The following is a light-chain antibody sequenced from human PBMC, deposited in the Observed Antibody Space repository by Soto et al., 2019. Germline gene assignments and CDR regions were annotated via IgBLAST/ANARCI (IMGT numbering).Light chain of an antibody. V-gene: IGKV3-20*01. CDR1: ETVTGKY. CDR2: AAS. Sequence: EFVLTQSPGTLSLSPADRATLSCRASETVTGKYLAWYQQKVGQAPRLLIFAASNRATGIPDRFSGSGSGTDFTLTISRLEPEDFAMYFCQQYSSPPQTFGQGTKVEIK. CDR3: QQYSSPPQT. J-gene: IGKJ1*01.